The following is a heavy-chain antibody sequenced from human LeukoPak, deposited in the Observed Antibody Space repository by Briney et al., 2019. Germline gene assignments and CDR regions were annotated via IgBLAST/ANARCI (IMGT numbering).Heavy chain of an antibody. V-gene: IGHV3-30*02. D-gene: IGHD2-8*02. CDR3: AKDGGVYYYYYMDV. CDR2: IRYDGSNK. CDR1: RFTFSSYG. Sequence: GGSLRLSCAASRFTFSSYGMHWVRQAPGKGLEWVAFIRYDGSNKYYVDSVKGRFTISRDNSKNTLYLQMNSLRAEDTAVYYCAKDGGVYYYYYMDVWGKGTTVTVSS. J-gene: IGHJ6*03.